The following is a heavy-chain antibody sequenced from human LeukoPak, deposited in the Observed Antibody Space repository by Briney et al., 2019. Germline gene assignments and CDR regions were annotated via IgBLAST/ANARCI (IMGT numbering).Heavy chain of an antibody. V-gene: IGHV1-18*01. Sequence: ASVKVSCKASGGTFSSYAISWVRQAPGQGLEWMGWISAYNGNTNYAQKLQGRVTMTTDTSTSTAYMELRSLRSDDTAVYYCARPYDSSGYAHFDYWGQGTLVTVSS. CDR1: GGTFSSYA. J-gene: IGHJ4*02. D-gene: IGHD3-22*01. CDR3: ARPYDSSGYAHFDY. CDR2: ISAYNGNT.